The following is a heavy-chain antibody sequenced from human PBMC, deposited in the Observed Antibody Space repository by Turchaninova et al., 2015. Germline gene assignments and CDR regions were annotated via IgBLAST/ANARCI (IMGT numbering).Heavy chain of an antibody. CDR1: GFTFSSYS. CDR3: AKDPTVGATSQYFFDY. CDR2: ISGSGGTT. J-gene: IGHJ4*02. D-gene: IGHD1-26*01. V-gene: IGHV3-23*01. Sequence: RLSCAASGFTFSSYSMSWVRQAPGKGLAWVSAISGSGGTTNDADPVKGRFTIPRDNSKNTLYLQMNSRRAEDTAVYYCAKDPTVGATSQYFFDYWGQGTLVTVSS.